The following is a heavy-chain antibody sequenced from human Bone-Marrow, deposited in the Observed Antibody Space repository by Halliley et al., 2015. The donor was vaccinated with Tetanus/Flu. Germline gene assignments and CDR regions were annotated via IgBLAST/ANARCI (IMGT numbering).Heavy chain of an antibody. V-gene: IGHV3-48*02. CDR2: ISGTSRSI. CDR3: ARGTNDY. J-gene: IGHJ4*02. Sequence: PGKGLEGVSHISGTSRSIYYTDSVKGRFTISRDDAKNSLYLQMNSLRDDDTAVYYCARGTNDYWGQGTLVTVSS.